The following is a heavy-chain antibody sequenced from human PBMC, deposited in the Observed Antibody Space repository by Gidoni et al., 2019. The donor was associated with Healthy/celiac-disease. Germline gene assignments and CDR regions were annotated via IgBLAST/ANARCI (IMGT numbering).Heavy chain of an antibody. J-gene: IGHJ5*02. Sequence: QLQLQESGPGLVKPSETLSLTCTVSGGSISSSSYYWGWIRQPPGKGLEWIGSIYYSGSTYYNPSLKSRVTISVDTSKNQFSLKLSSVTAADTAVYYCARHKGLDFWSGSDVERWFDPWGQGTLVTVSS. CDR1: GGSISSSSYY. V-gene: IGHV4-39*01. CDR2: IYYSGST. CDR3: ARHKGLDFWSGSDVERWFDP. D-gene: IGHD3-3*01.